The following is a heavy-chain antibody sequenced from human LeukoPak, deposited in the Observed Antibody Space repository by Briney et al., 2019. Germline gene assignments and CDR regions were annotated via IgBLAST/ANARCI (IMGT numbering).Heavy chain of an antibody. Sequence: SETLSLTCTVSGDSISSGSNYWSWIRQPAGKGLEWIGRIYSSGSTNYNPSLKTRVTISVDTSKNQFSLRLTSVTAADTAFYYCARAGDRGELDFWGQGTLVTVSS. D-gene: IGHD1-7*01. CDR2: IYSSGST. CDR3: ARAGDRGELDF. V-gene: IGHV4-61*02. J-gene: IGHJ4*02. CDR1: GDSISSGSNY.